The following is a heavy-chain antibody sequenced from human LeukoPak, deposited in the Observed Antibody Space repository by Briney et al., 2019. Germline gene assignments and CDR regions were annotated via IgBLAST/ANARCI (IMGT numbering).Heavy chain of an antibody. CDR1: GGSISSIIYY. CDR3: ARGSYDVLTGYSTLGEY. D-gene: IGHD3-9*01. CDR2: IYYSGST. Sequence: PSETLSLTCTVSGGSISSIIYYWGWIRQPPGKGLEWIGSIYYSGSTYYSASLKSRITISMDTSKNQFSLNLSSVTAADTAVYYCARGSYDVLTGYSTLGEYWGQGTLVTVSS. J-gene: IGHJ4*02. V-gene: IGHV4-39*01.